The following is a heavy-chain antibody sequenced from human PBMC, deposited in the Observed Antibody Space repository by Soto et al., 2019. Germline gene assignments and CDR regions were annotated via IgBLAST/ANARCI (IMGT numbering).Heavy chain of an antibody. J-gene: IGHJ1*01. CDR2: VFYSGNS. D-gene: IGHD3-16*01. CDR1: GGSVNSGSYY. V-gene: IGHV4-61*01. CDR3: VRSYTLMVAALGE. Sequence: LALTCTVSGGSVNSGSYYWNWIRQPPGKGLEWLGYVFYSGNSNYKPSVRSRVAISVDTSKNQFFLRLSSVTAADTAVYYCVRSYTLMVAALGEWGQGTLVTVSS.